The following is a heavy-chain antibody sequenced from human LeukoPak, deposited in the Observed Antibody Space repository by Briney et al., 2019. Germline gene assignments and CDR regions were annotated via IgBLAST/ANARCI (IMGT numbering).Heavy chain of an antibody. V-gene: IGHV7-4-1*02. CDR3: ARAPTINLYYYDSSGYYHGIGHY. Sequence: ASVKVSCKASGYTFTSYAMNWVRQAPGQGLEWMGWINTNTGNPTYAQGFTGRFVFSLDTSVSTAYLQISSLKAEDTAVYYCARAPTINLYYYDSSGYYHGIGHYWGQGTLVTVSS. D-gene: IGHD3-22*01. J-gene: IGHJ4*02. CDR1: GYTFTSYA. CDR2: INTNTGNP.